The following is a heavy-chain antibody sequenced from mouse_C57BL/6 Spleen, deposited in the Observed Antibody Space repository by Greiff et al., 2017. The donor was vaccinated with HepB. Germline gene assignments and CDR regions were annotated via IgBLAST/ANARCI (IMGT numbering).Heavy chain of an antibody. CDR1: GFNIKDDY. Sequence: VQLKESGAELVRPGASVKLSCTASGFNIKDDYMHWVKQRPEQGLEWIGWIDPENGDTEYASKFQGKATITADTSSNTAYLQLSSLTAEDTAVYCCTTGYYGSSRFAYWGQGTLVTVAA. V-gene: IGHV14-4*01. CDR2: IDPENGDT. CDR3: TTGYYGSSRFAY. J-gene: IGHJ3*01. D-gene: IGHD1-1*01.